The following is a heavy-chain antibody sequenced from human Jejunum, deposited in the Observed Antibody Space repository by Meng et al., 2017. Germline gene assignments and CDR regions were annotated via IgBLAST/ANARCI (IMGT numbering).Heavy chain of an antibody. CDR1: GDTFIGYY. V-gene: IGHV1-2*06. Sequence: QVQRVQSGAEVKKPGASVKVSCKTSGDTFIGYYMHWVRQAPGQGLEWMGRINPDNGVTNSAQRFQDRVTMTRDTSITTAYMELNRLTSGDTAFYYCARGGRDDYNVPHYWGQGTLVTVSS. CDR3: ARGGRDDYNVPHY. D-gene: IGHD5-24*01. CDR2: INPDNGVT. J-gene: IGHJ4*02.